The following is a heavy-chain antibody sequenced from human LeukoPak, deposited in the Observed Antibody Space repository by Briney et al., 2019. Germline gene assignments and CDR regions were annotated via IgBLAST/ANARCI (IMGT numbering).Heavy chain of an antibody. CDR3: ARDPDIVVVPAAIPWFDP. Sequence: GGSLRLSCAASGFTFSSYSMNWIRRAPGKGLEWVSSISSSSSYIYYADSVKGRFTISRDNAKNSLYLQMNSLRAEDTAVYYCARDPDIVVVPAAIPWFDPWGQGTLVTVSS. J-gene: IGHJ5*02. V-gene: IGHV3-21*01. CDR1: GFTFSSYS. CDR2: ISSSSSYI. D-gene: IGHD2-2*01.